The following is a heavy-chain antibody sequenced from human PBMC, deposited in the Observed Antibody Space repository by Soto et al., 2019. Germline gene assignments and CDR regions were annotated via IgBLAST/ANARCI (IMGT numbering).Heavy chain of an antibody. D-gene: IGHD4-17*01. CDR1: GYTFTSYG. CDR2: ISAYNGNT. CDR3: AREAGTVTDQNSYYYGMDV. V-gene: IGHV1-18*01. Sequence: QVQLVQSGAEVKKPGASVKVSCKASGYTFTSYGISWVRQAPGQGLEWMGWISAYNGNTNYAQKLQGRVTITTDTVTNRAYGELKSLRADDTGVYSCAREAGTVTDQNSYYYGMDVWGQGTTVTVSS. J-gene: IGHJ6*02.